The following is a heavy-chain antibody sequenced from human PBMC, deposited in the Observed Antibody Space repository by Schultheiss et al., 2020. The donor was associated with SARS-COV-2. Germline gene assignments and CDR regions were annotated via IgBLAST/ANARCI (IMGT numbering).Heavy chain of an antibody. D-gene: IGHD5-18*01. J-gene: IGHJ4*02. V-gene: IGHV4-34*01. CDR3: AGSGYRYGARW. CDR2: IHDSGSS. CDR1: GGSFSDYS. Sequence: SQTLSLTCAVYGGSFSDYSWSWIRQPPGEGLEWIGEIHDSGSSNYNPSLKSRVTLSIDTSKKQISLRLNSVTAADTAVYYCAGSGYRYGARWWGQGTLVTVSS.